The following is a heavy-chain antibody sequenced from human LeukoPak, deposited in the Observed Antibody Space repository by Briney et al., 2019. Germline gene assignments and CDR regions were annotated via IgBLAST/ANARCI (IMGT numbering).Heavy chain of an antibody. CDR1: GYTFTGYY. D-gene: IGHD6-19*01. Sequence: ASVKVSCKASGYTFTGYYMHWVRQAPGQGLEWMGWINPNSGGTNYAQKFQGRVTMTRGTSISTAYMELSRLRSDDTAVYYCARDSSGWYLLFDYWGQGTLVTVSS. CDR3: ARDSSGWYLLFDY. J-gene: IGHJ4*02. CDR2: INPNSGGT. V-gene: IGHV1-2*02.